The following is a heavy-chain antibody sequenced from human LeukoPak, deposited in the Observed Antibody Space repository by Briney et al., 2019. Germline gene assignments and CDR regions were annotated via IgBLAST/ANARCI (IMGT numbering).Heavy chain of an antibody. CDR3: AGNAGASSDY. Sequence: SETLSLTCAVYGGSFSGYYRSWIRQPPGKGLEWIGEINHSGSTNYNPSLKSRVTISVDTSKNQFSLKLSSVTAADTAVYYCAGNAGASSDYWGQGTLVTVSS. CDR1: GGSFSGYY. J-gene: IGHJ4*02. V-gene: IGHV4-34*01. D-gene: IGHD1-26*01. CDR2: INHSGST.